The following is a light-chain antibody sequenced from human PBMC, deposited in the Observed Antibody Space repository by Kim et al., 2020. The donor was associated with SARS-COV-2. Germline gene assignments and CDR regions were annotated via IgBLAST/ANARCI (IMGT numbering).Light chain of an antibody. J-gene: IGKJ1*01. Sequence: VSPGERATLSCRVSQSVSSDLAWYQQKPGQAPRLLIHDASTRATGIPARFSGSGSGTVFTLTISSLQSEDFAVFYCQQYNKWPRTFGQGTKVDIK. CDR3: QQYNKWPRT. CDR1: QSVSSD. CDR2: DAS. V-gene: IGKV3-15*01.